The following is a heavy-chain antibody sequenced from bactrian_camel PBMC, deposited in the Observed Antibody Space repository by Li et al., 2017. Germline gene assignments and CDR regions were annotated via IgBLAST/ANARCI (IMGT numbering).Heavy chain of an antibody. D-gene: IGHD2*01. CDR2: VLSAGSDS. CDR3: AADLGPPLHVFDQRDY. Sequence: VQLVESGGGSVQAGGSLRLSCAASGFTFSHYAMSWVRQAPGKRLEWVSGVLSAGSDSYYADFVKGRFTISKDDAKNTLYLEMDTLAPEDTAMYYCAADLGPPLHVFDQRDYWGQGTQVTVS. J-gene: IGHJ4*01. CDR1: GFTFSHYA. V-gene: IGHV3S7*01.